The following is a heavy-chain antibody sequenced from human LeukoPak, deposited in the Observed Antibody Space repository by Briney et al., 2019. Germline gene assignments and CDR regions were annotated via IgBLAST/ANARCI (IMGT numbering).Heavy chain of an antibody. CDR3: ATGIAVAGTGLFDY. Sequence: SVKVSCKASGGTFISYAISWVRQAPGQGLEWMGGIIPIFGTANYAQKFQGRVTMTEDTSTDTACMELSSLRSEDTAVYYCATGIAVAGTGLFDYWGQGTLVTVSS. V-gene: IGHV1-69*06. CDR1: GGTFISYA. D-gene: IGHD6-19*01. J-gene: IGHJ4*02. CDR2: IIPIFGTA.